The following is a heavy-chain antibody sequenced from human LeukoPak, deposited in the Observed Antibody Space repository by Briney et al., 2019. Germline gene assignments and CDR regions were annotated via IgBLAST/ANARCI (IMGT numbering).Heavy chain of an antibody. J-gene: IGHJ6*03. V-gene: IGHV1-24*01. CDR2: VDPEDDET. CDR3: ATGLPSHYYYMAF. Sequence: ASVKVSCKVSGYTLPELSMHWIQQTAGKGLAWMGGVDPEDDETSYAQNFQGRITMTEDTSTDTAYMELSSLTSEHTAIYYCATGLPSHYYYMAFWGKGTAVTVSS. CDR1: GYTLPELS.